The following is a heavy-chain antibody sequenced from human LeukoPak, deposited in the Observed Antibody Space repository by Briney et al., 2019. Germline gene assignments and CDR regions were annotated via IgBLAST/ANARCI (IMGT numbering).Heavy chain of an antibody. CDR3: ARENLEWLLPGPY. CDR1: GGSFSGYY. J-gene: IGHJ4*02. V-gene: IGHV4-34*01. D-gene: IGHD3-3*01. Sequence: TSETLSLTCAAYGGSFSGYYWSWIRQPPGKGLEWIGEINHSGSTNYNPSLKSRVTISVDTSKNQFSLKLSSVTAADTAVYYCARENLEWLLPGPYWGQGTLVTVSS. CDR2: INHSGST.